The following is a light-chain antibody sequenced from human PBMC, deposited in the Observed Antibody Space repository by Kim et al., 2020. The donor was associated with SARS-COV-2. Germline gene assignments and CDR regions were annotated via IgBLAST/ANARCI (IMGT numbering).Light chain of an antibody. CDR3: QAWDSSTNWV. J-gene: IGLJ3*02. Sequence: VSPGQTASIPCSGDKLGDKYACWYQQKPGQSPVLVIYQDSKRPSGIPERFSGSNSGNTATLTISGTQAMDEADYYCQAWDSSTNWVFGGGTQLTVL. V-gene: IGLV3-1*01. CDR1: KLGDKY. CDR2: QDS.